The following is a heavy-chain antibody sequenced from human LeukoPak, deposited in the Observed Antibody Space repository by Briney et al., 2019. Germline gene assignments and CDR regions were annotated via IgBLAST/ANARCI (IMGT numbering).Heavy chain of an antibody. CDR3: ARDPAGTVAHS. J-gene: IGHJ4*02. Sequence: PSETLSLTCTVSGGSISTYYWSWIRQPPGKGLEWIGFVYYSGTTEYNPSLKGRTTISVDTSKNQFSLELSSVTAADTAVYYCARDPAGTVAHSWGQGILVTVSS. CDR2: VYYSGTT. V-gene: IGHV4-59*01. D-gene: IGHD1-7*01. CDR1: GGSISTYY.